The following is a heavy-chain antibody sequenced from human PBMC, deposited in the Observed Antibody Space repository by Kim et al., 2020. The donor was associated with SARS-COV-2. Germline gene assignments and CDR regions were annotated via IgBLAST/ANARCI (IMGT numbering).Heavy chain of an antibody. CDR2: IKSDGSNK. Sequence: GGSLRLSCAASGFTFSVYGMHWVRQAPGKGLEWVAVIKSDGSNKYYADSVMGRFTISRDNSKNTLFLQMNSLRAEDTAVYYCANFESWGQGTLVTVSS. V-gene: IGHV3-33*06. CDR3: ANFES. CDR1: GFTFSVYG. J-gene: IGHJ4*02.